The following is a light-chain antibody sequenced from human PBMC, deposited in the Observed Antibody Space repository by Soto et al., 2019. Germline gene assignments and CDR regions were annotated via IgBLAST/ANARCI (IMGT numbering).Light chain of an antibody. V-gene: IGKV3-20*01. CDR1: QSISSSY. Sequence: EIVLTQSPGTLSLSPGERATLSCRASQSISSSYLTWYQDKPGQAPRLLIYGASSRATGIPDRFRVSGSGTDFTLTIRRLEPEDFAVYYCLQYGSSSYTFGQGTQVEIK. CDR2: GAS. CDR3: LQYGSSSYT. J-gene: IGKJ2*01.